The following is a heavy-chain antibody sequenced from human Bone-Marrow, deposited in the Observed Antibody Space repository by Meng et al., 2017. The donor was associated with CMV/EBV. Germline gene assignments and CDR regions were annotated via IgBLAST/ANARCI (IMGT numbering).Heavy chain of an antibody. J-gene: IGHJ5*02. D-gene: IGHD2-2*01. CDR1: FSSYA. CDR3: AREYCSSTSCYSPGITTFDP. CDR2: IIPIFGTA. V-gene: IGHV1-69*01. Sequence: FSSYAISWVRQAPGQGLEWMGGIIPIFGTANYAQKFQGRVTITADESTSTAYMELSSLRSEDTAVYYCAREYCSSTSCYSPGITTFDPWGQGTLVTVSS.